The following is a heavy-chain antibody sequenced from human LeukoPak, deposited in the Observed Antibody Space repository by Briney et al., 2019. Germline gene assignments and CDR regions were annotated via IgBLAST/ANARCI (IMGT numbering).Heavy chain of an antibody. Sequence: ASVKVSCKASGYTFTGYYMHWVRQAPGQGLEWMGWINPNSGGTNYAQKFQGRVTMTRDTSISTAYMELSRPRSDDTAVYYCASPGFEDDGLPYDYWGQGTLVTVSS. D-gene: IGHD3-9*01. CDR1: GYTFTGYY. V-gene: IGHV1-2*02. CDR3: ASPGFEDDGLPYDY. CDR2: INPNSGGT. J-gene: IGHJ4*02.